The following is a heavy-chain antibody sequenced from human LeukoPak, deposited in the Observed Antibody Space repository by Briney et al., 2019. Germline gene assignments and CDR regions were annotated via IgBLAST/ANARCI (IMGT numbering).Heavy chain of an antibody. CDR2: IYYSGTT. CDR1: GGSISGYY. V-gene: IGHV4-59*01. J-gene: IGHJ4*02. CDR3: ARSAGGGVYYFDY. Sequence: SETLSLTCTVSGGSISGYYWTWIRQPPGKGLEWIGYIYYSGTTNYNPSLKSRVTISVDTSKNQFSLKLSSVTAADTAVYYCARSAGGGVYYFDYWGQGTLVTISS. D-gene: IGHD1-26*01.